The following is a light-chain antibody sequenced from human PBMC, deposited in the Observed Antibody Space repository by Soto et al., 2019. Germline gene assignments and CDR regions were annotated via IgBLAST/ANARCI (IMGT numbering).Light chain of an antibody. V-gene: IGLV2-14*01. CDR3: SSYTTSSTYV. J-gene: IGLJ1*01. CDR1: SNDVGGYNY. Sequence: QSVLTQPASVSGSPGQSITISCTGTSNDVGGYNYVSWYQQHLGEAPKLMIYEVTNRPSGISNRFSGSKSGNTASLTISGLQAEDEADYYCSSYTTSSTYVFGTGTKLTVL. CDR2: EVT.